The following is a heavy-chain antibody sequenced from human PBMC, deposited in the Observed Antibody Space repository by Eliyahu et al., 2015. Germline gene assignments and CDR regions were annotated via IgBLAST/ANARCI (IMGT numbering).Heavy chain of an antibody. J-gene: IGHJ4*02. CDR1: GFPFSNYR. V-gene: IGHV3-7*01. D-gene: IGHD6-6*01. Sequence: EVQLVESGGGLVQPGGSLRLSXXAAGFPFSNYRMSWVRXAPGEGLEWVASVRQDGNEKFYLDSVKGRFTVSRDNAKNSLYLQLNSLRAEDTAVYYCARPLLEYSSSSWVYWGQGTLVTVSS. CDR3: ARPLLEYSSSSWVY. CDR2: VRQDGNEK.